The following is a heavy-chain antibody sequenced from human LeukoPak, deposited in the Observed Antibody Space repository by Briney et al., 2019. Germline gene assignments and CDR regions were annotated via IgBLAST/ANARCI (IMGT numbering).Heavy chain of an antibody. Sequence: WASVNVSCTASGYTFTSYAMHWVRQAPGQRLEWMGWINAGNGNTKYSQKFQGRVTITRDTSASTAYMELSSLRSEDTAVYYCARVGVVPYFDYWGQGTLVTVSS. V-gene: IGHV1-3*01. CDR2: INAGNGNT. CDR1: GYTFTSYA. J-gene: IGHJ4*02. D-gene: IGHD2-2*01. CDR3: ARVGVVPYFDY.